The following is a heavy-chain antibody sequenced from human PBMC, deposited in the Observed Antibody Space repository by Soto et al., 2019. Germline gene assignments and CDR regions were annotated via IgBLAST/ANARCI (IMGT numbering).Heavy chain of an antibody. CDR3: ARPREISSGGWVRYYGLDF. CDR1: GFTFSSYS. V-gene: IGHV3-21*01. CDR2: ISSSSSYI. Sequence: GWYLRLSCAASGFTFSSYSMNWVRQAPGKGLEWVSSISSSSSYIYYADSVKGRFTISRDNAKNSLYLQMNSLRAEDTAVYYCARPREISSGGWVRYYGLDFCGQGSTVIVS. D-gene: IGHD6-19*01. J-gene: IGHJ6*02.